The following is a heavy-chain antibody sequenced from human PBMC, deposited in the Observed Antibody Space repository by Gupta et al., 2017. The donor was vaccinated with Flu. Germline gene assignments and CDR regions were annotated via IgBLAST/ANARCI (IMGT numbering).Heavy chain of an antibody. V-gene: IGHV3-66*02. CDR3: ATMTTVTIFGLDV. Sequence: EVQLVESGGDLVQPGGSLRLSCSASGLVVTSNYLSWVRQAPGKGLEWVSISYSDGNTYYADSVKGRFTISRAHSRNTLYLQMNSLRAEGTAVCYCATMTTVTIFGLDVWGQGTTVTVSS. CDR1: GLVVTSNY. D-gene: IGHD4-17*01. CDR2: SYSDGNT. J-gene: IGHJ6*02.